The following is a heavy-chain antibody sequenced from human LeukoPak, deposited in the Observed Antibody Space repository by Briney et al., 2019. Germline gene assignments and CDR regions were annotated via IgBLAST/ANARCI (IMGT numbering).Heavy chain of an antibody. V-gene: IGHV3-23*01. CDR2: ISDRGGTT. D-gene: IGHD3-22*01. Sequence: GGSLRLSCAASGFTFSIYAMSWVRQAPGKGLEWVSAISDRGGTTYYADSVKGRFTISRDNSKNTLYLHMNSLRAEDTAVYYCAKGHPPIPMIVAFDYWGQGTLVTVSS. J-gene: IGHJ4*02. CDR1: GFTFSIYA. CDR3: AKGHPPIPMIVAFDY.